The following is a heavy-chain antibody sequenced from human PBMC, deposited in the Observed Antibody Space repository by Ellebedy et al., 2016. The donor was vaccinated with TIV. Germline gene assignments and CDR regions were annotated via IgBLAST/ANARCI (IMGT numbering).Heavy chain of an antibody. CDR3: ARNPYCGGDCYSGPQLDAFDI. Sequence: MPSETLSLTCAVSGGSISSSNWWSWVRQPPGKGLEWIGEIYHSGSTNYNPSLKSRVTISVDKSKNQFSLKLSSVTAADTAVYYCARNPYCGGDCYSGPQLDAFDIWGQGTMVTVSS. J-gene: IGHJ3*02. V-gene: IGHV4-4*02. CDR1: GGSISSSNW. D-gene: IGHD2-21*02. CDR2: IYHSGST.